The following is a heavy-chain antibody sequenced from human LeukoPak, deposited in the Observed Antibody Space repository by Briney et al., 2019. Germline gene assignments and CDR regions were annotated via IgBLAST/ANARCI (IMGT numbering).Heavy chain of an antibody. CDR1: GGSISSYY. J-gene: IGHJ3*02. D-gene: IGHD5-12*01. Sequence: PSETLSLTCTVSGGSISSYYWSWIRQPPGKGLEWIGYIFNSGSTNYNPSLKSRVTISVQPSKNQFSLKVSSVTAADTAVYYCARRRRGYNGYEDASDIWGQGTMVTVSS. CDR2: IFNSGST. CDR3: ARRRRGYNGYEDASDI. V-gene: IGHV4-59*08.